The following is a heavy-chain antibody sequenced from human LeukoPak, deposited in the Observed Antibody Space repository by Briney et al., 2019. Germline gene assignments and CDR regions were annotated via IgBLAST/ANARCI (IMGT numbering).Heavy chain of an antibody. Sequence: GGSLRLSCAASGFTFSDYYMSWIRQAPGKGLEWVSYISSSGSTIYYADSVKGRFTISRDNAKNSLYLQMNSLRAEDTAVYYCARNLHDYGPPYYYYYMDVWGKGTTVTISS. CDR2: ISSSGSTI. CDR3: ARNLHDYGPPYYYYYMDV. J-gene: IGHJ6*03. D-gene: IGHD4-17*01. V-gene: IGHV3-11*01. CDR1: GFTFSDYY.